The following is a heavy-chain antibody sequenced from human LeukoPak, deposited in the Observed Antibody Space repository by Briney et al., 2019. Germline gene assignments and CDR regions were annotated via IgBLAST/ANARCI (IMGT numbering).Heavy chain of an antibody. J-gene: IGHJ6*04. CDR3: ATGITMVRGVTYYYYGMDV. CDR1: GYTFTGYY. D-gene: IGHD3-10*01. Sequence: ASVKVSCKASGYTFTGYYMHWVRQAPGQGLEWMGWINPNSGGTNYAQKFQGWVTMTRDTSISTAYMELSSLRSEDTAVYYCATGITMVRGVTYYYYGMDVWGKGTTVTVSS. V-gene: IGHV1-2*04. CDR2: INPNSGGT.